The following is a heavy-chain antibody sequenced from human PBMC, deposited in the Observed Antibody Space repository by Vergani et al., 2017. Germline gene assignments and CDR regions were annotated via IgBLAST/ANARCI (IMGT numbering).Heavy chain of an antibody. CDR1: GGSISSYY. J-gene: IGHJ6*03. CDR3: ARGADDYYYYMDV. Sequence: QVQLQESGPGLVKPSETLSLTCTVSGGSISSYYWSWIRQPPGKGLEWIGYIYYSGSTNYNPSLKSRVTISVDTSKNQFSLKLSSVTAADTAVYYCARGADDYYYYMDVWGKGTTVTVSS. D-gene: IGHD3-16*01. CDR2: IYYSGST. V-gene: IGHV4-59*01.